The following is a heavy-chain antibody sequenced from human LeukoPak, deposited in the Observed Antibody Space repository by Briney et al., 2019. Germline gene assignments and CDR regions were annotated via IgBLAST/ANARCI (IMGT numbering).Heavy chain of an antibody. CDR1: GFTFSSYA. CDR3: TREERRLGELSLAY. CDR2: ISYDGSNK. Sequence: GGSLRLSCAASGFTFSSYAMHWVRQAPGKGLEWVAVISYDGSNKYYADSVKGRFTISRDNSKNTLYLQMNSLRAEDTAVYYCTREERRLGELSLAYWGQGTLVTVSS. D-gene: IGHD3-16*02. J-gene: IGHJ4*02. V-gene: IGHV3-30-3*01.